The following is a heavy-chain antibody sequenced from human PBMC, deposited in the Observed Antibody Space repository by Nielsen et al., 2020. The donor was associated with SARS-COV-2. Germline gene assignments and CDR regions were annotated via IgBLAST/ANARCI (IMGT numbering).Heavy chain of an antibody. V-gene: IGHV3-21*01. J-gene: IGHJ4*02. CDR1: GFTFSSYS. CDR2: ISSSSSYI. CDR3: ARDSRDGYKSLDN. Sequence: GESLKISCAASGFTFSSYSMNWVRQAPGKGLEWVSSISSSSSYIYYADSVKGRFTISRDNAKNSLYLQMNSLRAEDTAVYYCARDSRDGYKSLDNWGQGTLVTVSS. D-gene: IGHD5-24*01.